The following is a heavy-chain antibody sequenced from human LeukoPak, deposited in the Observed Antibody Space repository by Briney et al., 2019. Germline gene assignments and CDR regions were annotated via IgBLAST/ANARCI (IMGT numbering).Heavy chain of an antibody. CDR1: GFIFNDAW. V-gene: IGHV3-15*01. J-gene: IGHJ5*02. Sequence: PGGSLRLSRTVSGFIFNDAWMSWVRQAPGKGLEWVGRLKSRGGGETADYSAPVKGRFTVSRDDSQNTLYLQMNSLKIEDTAVYFCSWELDVSFGRRLEHWGQGTLVTVAS. CDR2: LKSRGGGETA. D-gene: IGHD1-1*01. CDR3: SWELDVSFGRRLEH.